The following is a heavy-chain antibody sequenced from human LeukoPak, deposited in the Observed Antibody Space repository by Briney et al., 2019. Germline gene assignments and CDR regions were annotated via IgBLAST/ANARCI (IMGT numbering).Heavy chain of an antibody. J-gene: IGHJ4*02. CDR2: INHSRST. Sequence: SETLSLTCAVYGGSFSGYYWSWIRQPPGKGLEWIGEINHSRSTNYNPSLKSRVTISVDTSKNQFSLKLSSVTAADTAVYYCARVRGIAVAGSRDYFDYWGQGTLVTVSS. CDR1: GGSFSGYY. D-gene: IGHD6-19*01. CDR3: ARVRGIAVAGSRDYFDY. V-gene: IGHV4-34*01.